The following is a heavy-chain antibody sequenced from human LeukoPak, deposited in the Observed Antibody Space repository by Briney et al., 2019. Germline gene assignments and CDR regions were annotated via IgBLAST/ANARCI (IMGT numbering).Heavy chain of an antibody. CDR3: AKLYSTYDSSGYYYVRDDAFDI. J-gene: IGHJ3*02. CDR1: GFTVSAYA. V-gene: IGHV3-23*01. D-gene: IGHD3-22*01. CDR2: IYDDNT. Sequence: GVSLRLSCAASGFTVSAYAMAWVRQAPGKGLEWVSTIYDDNTYYADSVKGRFTISRDNSKNTLYLQMNSLRAEDTAVYYCAKLYSTYDSSGYYYVRDDAFDIWGQGTMVTVSS.